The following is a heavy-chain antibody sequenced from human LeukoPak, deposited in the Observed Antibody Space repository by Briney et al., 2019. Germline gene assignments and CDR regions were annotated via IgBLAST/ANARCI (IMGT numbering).Heavy chain of an antibody. V-gene: IGHV3-23*01. CDR3: AKKGQADDGGKPD. J-gene: IGHJ4*02. CDR2: IDRGVGST. CDR1: GFTFSIYG. Sequence: GGSLRLSCAASGFTFSIYGLSWVRQAPGKGLECVSAIDRGVGSTYYADSVKGRFTISRDNSKNTLYLQMNNLRVDDTAVYYCAKKGQADDGGKPDWGQGTLVTVSS.